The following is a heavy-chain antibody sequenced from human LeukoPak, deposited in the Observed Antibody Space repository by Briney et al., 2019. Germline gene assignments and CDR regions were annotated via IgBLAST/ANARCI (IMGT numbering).Heavy chain of an antibody. CDR2: ISWNSGSI. CDR3: AKGGGTTVTTSDLDY. Sequence: GRSLRLSCAASGFTFDDYAMHWVRQAPGKGLEWVSGISWNSGSIVYADSVKGRFTISRDNAKNSLYLQMNSLRAEDMALYYCAKGGGTTVTTSDLDYWGQGTLVTVSS. D-gene: IGHD4-17*01. V-gene: IGHV3-9*03. J-gene: IGHJ4*02. CDR1: GFTFDDYA.